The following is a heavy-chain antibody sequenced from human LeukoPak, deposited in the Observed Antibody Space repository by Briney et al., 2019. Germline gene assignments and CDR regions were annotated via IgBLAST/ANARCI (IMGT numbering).Heavy chain of an antibody. CDR1: GGPISSGGYS. Sequence: SETLSPTCAVSGGPISSGGYSWSWIRQPPGKGLEWIGYIYHSGSTYYNPSLKSRVTISVDRSKNQFSLKLSSVTAADTAVYYCARGGDYYDSSGLFDYWGQGTLVTVSS. CDR2: IYHSGST. CDR3: ARGGDYYDSSGLFDY. V-gene: IGHV4-30-2*01. D-gene: IGHD3-22*01. J-gene: IGHJ4*02.